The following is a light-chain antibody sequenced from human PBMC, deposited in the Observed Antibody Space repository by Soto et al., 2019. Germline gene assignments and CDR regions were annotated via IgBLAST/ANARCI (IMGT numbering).Light chain of an antibody. CDR3: QQLSSYPST. Sequence: ATRDSKAYLAVLYRSNNKNYLAWYQQKPGQAPKLLIYAASALECGVPYRFSGSGSGTDFTLTISSLQAEDLASYYCQQLSSYPSTFGGGTKVDIK. J-gene: IGKJ4*01. CDR2: AAS. V-gene: IGKV4-1*01. CDR1: LAVLYRSNNKNY.